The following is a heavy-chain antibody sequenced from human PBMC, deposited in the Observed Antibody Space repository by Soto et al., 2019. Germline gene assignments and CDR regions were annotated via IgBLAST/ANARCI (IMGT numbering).Heavy chain of an antibody. D-gene: IGHD2-2*01. J-gene: IGHJ2*01. CDR2: IYTGGST. V-gene: IGHV4-4*07. Sequence: SETLSLTCTVSGGSISSYYWSWIRQPAGKGLEWIGRIYTGGSTNYNPSLKSRVTMSVDTSKNQFSLKPSSVTAADTAVYYCARGIPLVPAATYWYFDLWGRGTLVTVSS. CDR3: ARGIPLVPAATYWYFDL. CDR1: GGSISSYY.